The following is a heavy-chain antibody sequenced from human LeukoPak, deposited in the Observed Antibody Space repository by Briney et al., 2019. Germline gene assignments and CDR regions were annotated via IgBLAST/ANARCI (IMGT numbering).Heavy chain of an antibody. V-gene: IGHV1-69*04. Sequence: ASVKVSCKASEGTFSSYAISWVRQAPGQGLEWMGRIIPILGIANYAQKFQGRVTITADKSTSTAYMELSSLRSEDTAVYYCASTNYYDSSGYYSSSRAFDIWGQGTMVTVSS. D-gene: IGHD3-22*01. CDR2: IIPILGIA. J-gene: IGHJ3*02. CDR3: ASTNYYDSSGYYSSSRAFDI. CDR1: EGTFSSYA.